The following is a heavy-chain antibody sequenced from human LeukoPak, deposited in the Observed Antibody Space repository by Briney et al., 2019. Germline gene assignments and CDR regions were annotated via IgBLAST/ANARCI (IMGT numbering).Heavy chain of an antibody. V-gene: IGHV1-18*01. CDR2: ISAYNGNT. J-gene: IGHJ4*02. CDR3: ARVGRVSCSSTSCFTGGGNY. Sequence: ASVKVSCKASGYTFTSYGISWVRQAPGQGLEWVGWISAYNGNTNYAQKLQGRVTMTTDTSTSTAYMELRSLRSDDTAVYYCARVGRVSCSSTSCFTGGGNYWGQGTLVTVSS. CDR1: GYTFTSYG. D-gene: IGHD2-2*02.